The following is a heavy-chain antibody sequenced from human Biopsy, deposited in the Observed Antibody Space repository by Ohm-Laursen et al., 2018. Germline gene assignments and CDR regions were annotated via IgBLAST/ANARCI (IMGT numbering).Heavy chain of an antibody. CDR1: GGSITSRTHY. J-gene: IGHJ5*02. V-gene: IGHV4-39*01. D-gene: IGHD3-3*01. Sequence: PSQTLSLTCTLSGGSITSRTHYWDWICQTPGKGLEWIGTVYYSGTTYDNPSLKNRVIISVDTSKNQFSLSLKTVTAADTAVYYCARHDLSDFWSGYPNFFDRWGQGTLVTVSS. CDR2: VYYSGTT. CDR3: ARHDLSDFWSGYPNFFDR.